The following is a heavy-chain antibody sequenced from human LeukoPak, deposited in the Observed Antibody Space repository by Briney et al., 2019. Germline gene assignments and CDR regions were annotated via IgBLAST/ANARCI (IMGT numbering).Heavy chain of an antibody. V-gene: IGHV3-11*01. CDR2: ISRSCSTL. J-gene: IGHJ4*02. D-gene: IGHD5-18*01. CDR3: ARDRTLYSNGTYY. Sequence: GWSLTLSCVPSGFTFSDYYMSWIRQAPGKGLEWVSYISRSCSTLYYAASVKGRITISTDHAKNSLYRQMSTLRAEDTAVYYCARDRTLYSNGTYYCGQRTLVTVSS. CDR1: GFTFSDYY.